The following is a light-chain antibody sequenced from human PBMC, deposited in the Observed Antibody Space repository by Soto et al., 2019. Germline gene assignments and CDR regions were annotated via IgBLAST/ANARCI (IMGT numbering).Light chain of an antibody. CDR3: SSNTNSSTLV. CDR2: DVS. V-gene: IGLV2-14*02. J-gene: IGLJ3*02. Sequence: QSALTQPASVSGSPGQSITISCTGTSSDVGAYNLVSWYQQHPGRAPKLFIFDVSDRSSGVSNRFSGSKSGNTASLTISGLQAEDEAFYYCSSNTNSSTLVLGGGTKLTVL. CDR1: SSDVGAYNL.